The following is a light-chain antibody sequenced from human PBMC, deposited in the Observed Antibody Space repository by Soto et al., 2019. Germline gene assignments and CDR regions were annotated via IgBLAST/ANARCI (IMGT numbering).Light chain of an antibody. CDR1: QSISGY. Sequence: DIQMTQSPSTVCVSVGERVSITCGSSQSISGYLAWYQQKPGKAPKLLIYDASSLESGVPSRFSGSASGTEFTLTISSLQPDDFATYYCQQYNTYPWTFGQGTKVDI. J-gene: IGKJ1*01. V-gene: IGKV1-5*01. CDR3: QQYNTYPWT. CDR2: DAS.